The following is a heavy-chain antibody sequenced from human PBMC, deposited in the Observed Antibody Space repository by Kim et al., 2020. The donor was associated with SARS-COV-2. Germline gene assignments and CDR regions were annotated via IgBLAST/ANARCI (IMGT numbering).Heavy chain of an antibody. V-gene: IGHV3-73*01. CDR1: GFTFSGSA. J-gene: IGHJ6*01. CDR2: IRAKAYSYAT. CDR3: TRPEISTSYNYGIDV. Sequence: GGSLRLSCAASGFTFSGSAIHWVRQASGKGLEWVGRIRAKAYSYATAYAASVKGRFTVSRDESKNTAYLQMNSLETEDTAVYYCTRPEISTSYNYGIDVWGEGTAVSVSA. D-gene: IGHD2-2*01.